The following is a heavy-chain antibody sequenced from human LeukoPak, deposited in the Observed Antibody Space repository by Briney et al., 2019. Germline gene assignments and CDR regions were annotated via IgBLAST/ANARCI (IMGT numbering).Heavy chain of an antibody. Sequence: PSQTLSLTCSVSGGSINSGCYTWICLPPPAGQGLEWFGRNYTNGGTNYTPTLKLTVSISIATSKISFSLSVTSVTAADTALYACARWKQGIAVATGMSWGPGTLVTGSS. J-gene: IGHJ4*02. CDR1: GGSINSGCYT. V-gene: IGHV4-61*02. D-gene: IGHD6-19*01. CDR2: NYTNGGT. CDR3: ARWKQGIAVATGMS.